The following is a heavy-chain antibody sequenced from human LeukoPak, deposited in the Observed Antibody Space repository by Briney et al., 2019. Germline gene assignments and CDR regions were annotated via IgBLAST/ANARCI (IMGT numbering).Heavy chain of an antibody. CDR3: VREGTYFFASGSFQGYYFDN. CDR1: GVTFSNYA. Sequence: QSGGSLRLSCAAPGVTFSNYAMHWVRKSPGKGLEWVAVISNDGSDKHHADSVKGRFTVSRDNSKHTVYLQMDRLRVEDTAIYYCVREGTYFFASGSFQGYYFDNWGQGTLVTVSS. D-gene: IGHD3-10*01. V-gene: IGHV3-30*03. CDR2: ISNDGSDK. J-gene: IGHJ4*02.